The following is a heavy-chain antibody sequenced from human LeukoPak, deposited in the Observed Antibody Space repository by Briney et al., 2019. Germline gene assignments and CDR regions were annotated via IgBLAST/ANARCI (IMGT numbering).Heavy chain of an antibody. CDR2: ISYDGSNK. CDR3: ASLGGIVVVPAAIWDWFDP. CDR1: GFTFSSYA. D-gene: IGHD2-2*01. J-gene: IGHJ5*02. Sequence: GRSLRLSCAASGFTFSSYAMHCVRQTLGKGLEWVAVISYDGSNKYYADSVKGRFTISRDNSKNTLYLQMNSLRAEDTAVYYCASLGGIVVVPAAIWDWFDPWGQGTLVTVSS. V-gene: IGHV3-30-3*01.